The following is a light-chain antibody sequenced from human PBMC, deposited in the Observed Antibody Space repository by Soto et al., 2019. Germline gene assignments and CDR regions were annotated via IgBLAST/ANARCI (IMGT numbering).Light chain of an antibody. CDR1: QGISNW. J-gene: IGKJ4*01. V-gene: IGKV1D-12*01. CDR2: AAS. CDR3: QQYDVWPALT. Sequence: DIQMTQSPSSVSAFVGDRVTITCRASQGISNWLAWYQQKPGKAPKLLIYAASSLQSGVPSRFSGSGSGTDFTLTISSLQPEDSAVYYCQQYDVWPALTFGGGTKVDIK.